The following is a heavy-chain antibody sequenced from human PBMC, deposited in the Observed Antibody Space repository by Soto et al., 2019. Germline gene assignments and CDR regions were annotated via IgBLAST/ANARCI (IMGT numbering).Heavy chain of an antibody. CDR1: GFTFNNYA. Sequence: GXSLRLSCTASGFTFNNYAMTWVRQAPWRGLEGVSGITASGGRTYYADSVKGRFTISRDNSKGTLYLQMNSLRADDTAVYYCAKDTRYADYVRWFDSWGQGTLVTVSS. J-gene: IGHJ5*01. V-gene: IGHV3-23*01. D-gene: IGHD4-17*01. CDR3: AKDTRYADYVRWFDS. CDR2: ITASGGRT.